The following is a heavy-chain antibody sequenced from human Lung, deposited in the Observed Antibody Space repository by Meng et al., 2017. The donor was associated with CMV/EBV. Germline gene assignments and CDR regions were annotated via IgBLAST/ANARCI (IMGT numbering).Heavy chain of an antibody. V-gene: IGHV4-4*03. J-gene: IGHJ1*01. CDR1: GDSITNHNW. D-gene: IGHD3-10*01. CDR3: LRRSGGSV. Sequence: QVQLRGSGPALVRPPETPSPTGAVSGDSITNHNWWAWVRQSPGKGLEWIGEIPHRGSSAYNPSLKSRVSMSIDKSKNQFSLKLTSVTAADTAVYHCLRRSGGSVWGQGTLVTVSS. CDR2: IPHRGSS.